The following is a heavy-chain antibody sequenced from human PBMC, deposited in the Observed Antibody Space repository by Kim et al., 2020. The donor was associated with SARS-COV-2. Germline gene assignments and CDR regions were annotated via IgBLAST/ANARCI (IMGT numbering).Heavy chain of an antibody. D-gene: IGHD6-13*01. V-gene: IGHV3-7*01. Sequence: YVDSVKGRCTIASDKARNSLYLQMNGLSAEDTAIYYCARGLTAALYYFDDWGQGTLVTVSS. J-gene: IGHJ4*02. CDR3: ARGLTAALYYFDD.